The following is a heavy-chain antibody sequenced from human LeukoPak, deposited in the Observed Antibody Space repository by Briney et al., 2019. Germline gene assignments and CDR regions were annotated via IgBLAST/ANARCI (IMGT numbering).Heavy chain of an antibody. J-gene: IGHJ3*02. Sequence: GGSLRLSCVGSGFIFSNYLMNWVRQAPGKGLEWVSFISSTGGTIYYADAVEGRFTVSRDNAKNSLLLQMNSLRAEDTALYYCARGYSRAAFDIWGQGTMVTVSS. CDR3: ARGYSRAAFDI. V-gene: IGHV3-48*01. CDR2: ISSTGGTI. D-gene: IGHD2-15*01. CDR1: GFIFSNYL.